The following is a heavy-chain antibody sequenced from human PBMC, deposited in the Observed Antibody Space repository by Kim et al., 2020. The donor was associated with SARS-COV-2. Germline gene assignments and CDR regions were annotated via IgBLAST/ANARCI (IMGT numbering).Heavy chain of an antibody. D-gene: IGHD1-26*01. CDR3: ATVNLAGSYFDP. Sequence: SAQRFQGRVTITADASTSTAYMEVSSLRSEDTAIYYCATVNLAGSYFDPWGQGSLVTVSS. V-gene: IGHV1-69*01. J-gene: IGHJ5*02.